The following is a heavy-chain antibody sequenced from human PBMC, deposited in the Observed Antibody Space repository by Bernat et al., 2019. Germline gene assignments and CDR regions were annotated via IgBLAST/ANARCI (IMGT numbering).Heavy chain of an antibody. J-gene: IGHJ6*03. CDR2: ISSSSSYT. D-gene: IGHD6-6*01. CDR3: ARDLRGSSSSMYYYYYMDV. V-gene: IGHV3-11*05. Sequence: QVQLVESGGGLVKPGGSLRLSCAASGFTFSDYYMSWIRQAPGKGLEWVSYISSSSSYTNYADSVKGRFTISRDNAKNSLYLQMNSLRAEDTAVYYCARDLRGSSSSMYYYYYMDVWGKGTTVTVSS. CDR1: GFTFSDYY.